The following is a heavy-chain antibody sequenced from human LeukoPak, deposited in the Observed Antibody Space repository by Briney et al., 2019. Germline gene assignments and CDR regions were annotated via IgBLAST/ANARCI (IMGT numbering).Heavy chain of an antibody. V-gene: IGHV1-2*02. D-gene: IGHD2-8*01. Sequence: GASVKVSCKASGYTFTSYDINWVRQAPGQGLEWMGWINPNSGGTNYAQKFQGRVTMTRDTSISTAYMELSRLRSDDTAVYYCAREDGDFDYWGQGTLVTVSS. CDR3: AREDGDFDY. CDR1: GYTFTSYD. CDR2: INPNSGGT. J-gene: IGHJ4*02.